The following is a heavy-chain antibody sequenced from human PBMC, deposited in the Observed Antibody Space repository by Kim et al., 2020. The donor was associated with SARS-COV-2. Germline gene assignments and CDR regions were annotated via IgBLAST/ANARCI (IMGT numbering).Heavy chain of an antibody. J-gene: IGHJ4*02. CDR1: GYTFTSYY. CDR2: INPSGGST. Sequence: ASVKVSCKASGYTFTSYYMHWVRQAPGQGLEWMGIINPSGGSTSYAQKFQGRVTMTGDTSTSTVYMELSSLRSEDTAVYYCARGSNYYGSGNNLGFDYWGQGTLVTVSS. D-gene: IGHD3-10*01. V-gene: IGHV1-46*01. CDR3: ARGSNYYGSGNNLGFDY.